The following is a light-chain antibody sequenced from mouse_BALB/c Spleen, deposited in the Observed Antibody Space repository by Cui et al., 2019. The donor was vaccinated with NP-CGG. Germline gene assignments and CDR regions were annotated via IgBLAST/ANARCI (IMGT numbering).Light chain of an antibody. CDR2: GTN. Sequence: QAVVTQESALTTSPGETVTPTFRSSTGAGTTSNYTNGVQEKPDHLFTGLIGGTNNRAPGVPARFSGSLIGDKAALTITGAQTEDEAIYFCALWYSNHWVFGGGTKLTVL. V-gene: IGLV1*01. J-gene: IGLJ1*01. CDR1: TGAGTTSNY. CDR3: ALWYSNHWV.